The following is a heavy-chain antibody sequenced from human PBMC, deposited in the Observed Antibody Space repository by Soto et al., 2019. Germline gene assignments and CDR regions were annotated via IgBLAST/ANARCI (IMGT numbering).Heavy chain of an antibody. CDR1: GFTFSSYG. Sequence: QVQLVESGGGVVQPERSLRLSCAASGFTFSSYGMHWVRQAPGKGLEWVAVIWIDGSDKYYADSVKRRFTISRDNSRNTLYLQMNYLRAEDTAVYYCAKDSLRDIWFGEFRADYWGQVTLVTVAS. CDR3: AKDSLRDIWFGEFRADY. V-gene: IGHV3-33*06. D-gene: IGHD3-10*01. J-gene: IGHJ4*02. CDR2: IWIDGSDK.